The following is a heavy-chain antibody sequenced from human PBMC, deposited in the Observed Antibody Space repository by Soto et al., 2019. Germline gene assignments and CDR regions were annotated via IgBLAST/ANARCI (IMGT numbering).Heavy chain of an antibody. CDR1: GFTVSSNY. V-gene: IGHV3-53*01. CDR2: IYSGGST. CDR3: AREGVGKYYDFWQNPRSGMDV. D-gene: IGHD3-3*01. J-gene: IGHJ6*02. Sequence: GGSLRLSCAASGFTVSSNYMSWVRQAPGKGLEWVSVIYSGGSTYYADSVKGRFTISRDNSKNTLYLQMNSLRAEDTAVYYCAREGVGKYYDFWQNPRSGMDVWGQGTKVTVSS.